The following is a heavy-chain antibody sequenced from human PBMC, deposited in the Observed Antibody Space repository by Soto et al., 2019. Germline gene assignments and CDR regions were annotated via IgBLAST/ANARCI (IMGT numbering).Heavy chain of an antibody. CDR1: GDSLSLTNW. Sequence: PSGTLSLTCAVSGDSLSLTNWWTWVCQPQGKGLEWIGEIHHRGNTNYKSSLKSRVTMSVDKSKNQFSLNLNSMTAADTAVYYCARNGYDRGWYHFDYWGQG. D-gene: IGHD6-19*01. CDR3: ARNGYDRGWYHFDY. CDR2: IHHRGNT. J-gene: IGHJ4*02. V-gene: IGHV4-4*02.